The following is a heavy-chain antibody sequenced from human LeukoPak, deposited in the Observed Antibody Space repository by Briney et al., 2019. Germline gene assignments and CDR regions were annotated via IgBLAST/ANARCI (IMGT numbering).Heavy chain of an antibody. CDR2: ISTSSSYI. J-gene: IGHJ4*02. V-gene: IGHV3-21*01. D-gene: IGHD4-17*01. CDR1: GFTFSTYS. CDR3: ANNYGDYDY. Sequence: PGGSLRLSCAASGFTFSTYSMTWVRQAPGKGLEWVSSISTSSSYIYYADSVKGRFTISRDNAKNSLYLQMDSLRAEDTAVYYCANNYGDYDYWGQGTLVTVSS.